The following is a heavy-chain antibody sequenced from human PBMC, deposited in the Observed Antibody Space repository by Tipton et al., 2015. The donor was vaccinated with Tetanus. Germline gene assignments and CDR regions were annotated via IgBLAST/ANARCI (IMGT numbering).Heavy chain of an antibody. V-gene: IGHV1-46*01. D-gene: IGHD5-24*01. J-gene: IGHJ3*02. CDR3: AREQTTVEMATKIPRGAFDI. CDR1: GYTFTSYY. CDR2: INPSGGST. Sequence: QLVQSGAEVKKPGASVKVSCKASGYTFTSYYMHWVRQAPGQVLEWMGIINPSGGSTSYAQKFQGRVTMTRDTSTSTVHMELSSLRSEDTAVYYCAREQTTVEMATKIPRGAFDIWGQGTMVTVSS.